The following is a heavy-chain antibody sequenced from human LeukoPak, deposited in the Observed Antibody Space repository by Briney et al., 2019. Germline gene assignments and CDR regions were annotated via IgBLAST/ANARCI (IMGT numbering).Heavy chain of an antibody. Sequence: PGGSLRLSCAASGFTVSSNYMSWVRQAPGKGLEWVSVIYSGGSTYYADSVKGRFTISRDNSKNTLYLQMNSLRAEDTAVYYCARERYCSSTSCPNWFDPWGQGTLVTVSS. CDR2: IYSGGST. V-gene: IGHV3-66*01. CDR3: ARERYCSSTSCPNWFDP. J-gene: IGHJ5*02. D-gene: IGHD2-2*01. CDR1: GFTVSSNY.